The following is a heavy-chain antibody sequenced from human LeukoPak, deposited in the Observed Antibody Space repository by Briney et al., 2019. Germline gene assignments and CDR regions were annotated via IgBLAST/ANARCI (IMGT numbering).Heavy chain of an antibody. CDR3: ASFYCSGGSCYQYYYYYYMDV. J-gene: IGHJ6*03. Sequence: SETLSLTCTVSGGSISSRSYYWGWIRQPPGKGLEWIGIIYYSGSTYSNPSLRSRVTISVDASKNQFSLKLSSVTAADTAVYYCASFYCSGGSCYQYYYYYYMDVWGKGTTVTISS. V-gene: IGHV4-39*01. CDR1: GGSISSRSYY. CDR2: IYYSGST. D-gene: IGHD2-15*01.